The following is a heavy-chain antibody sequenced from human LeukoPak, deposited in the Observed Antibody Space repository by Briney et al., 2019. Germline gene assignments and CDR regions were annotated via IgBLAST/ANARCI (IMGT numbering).Heavy chain of an antibody. Sequence: GASVKVSCKASGGTFSSYAISWVRQAPGQGLEWMGGIIPIFGTANYAQKFQGRVTITADKSTSTAYMELSSLRSEDTAVYYCARDKGRTIFGVVKSANNWFDPWGQGTLVTVSS. CDR2: IIPIFGTA. CDR3: ARDKGRTIFGVVKSANNWFDP. V-gene: IGHV1-69*06. D-gene: IGHD3-3*01. CDR1: GGTFSSYA. J-gene: IGHJ5*02.